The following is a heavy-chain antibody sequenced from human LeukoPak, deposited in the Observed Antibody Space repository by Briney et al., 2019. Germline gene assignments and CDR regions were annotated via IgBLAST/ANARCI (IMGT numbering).Heavy chain of an antibody. CDR1: GYSFTGYY. CDR3: ARASYHNVGHYMDV. Sequence: GASVKVSCKASGYSFTGYYMHWVRQAPGQGLEWMGWINPNSGGTNYAQKFQGRVTMTRDTSISTAYMELSRLRSDDTAVYYCARASYHNVGHYMDVWGKGTTVTVSS. J-gene: IGHJ6*03. D-gene: IGHD3-10*01. V-gene: IGHV1-2*02. CDR2: INPNSGGT.